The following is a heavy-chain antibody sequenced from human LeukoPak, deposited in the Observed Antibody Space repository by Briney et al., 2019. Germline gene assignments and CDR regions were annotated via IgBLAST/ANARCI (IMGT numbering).Heavy chain of an antibody. CDR2: INPSGGST. CDR3: ARDYSTYYDFWSGFDY. D-gene: IGHD3-3*01. J-gene: IGHJ4*02. Sequence: ASVKVSCKVSGYTLTELSMHWVRQAPGQGLEWMGIINPSGGSTSYAQKFQGRVTMTRDTSTSTVYMELSSLRSEDTAVYYCARDYSTYYDFWSGFDYWGQGTLVTVSS. V-gene: IGHV1-46*01. CDR1: GYTLTELS.